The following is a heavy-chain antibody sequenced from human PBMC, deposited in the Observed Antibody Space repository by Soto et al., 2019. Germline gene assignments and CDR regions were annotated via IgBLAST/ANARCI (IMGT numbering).Heavy chain of an antibody. CDR3: ARFYCTNGVCYRPPYGMDV. CDR1: GYTFTSYG. CDR2: ISAYNGNT. V-gene: IGHV1-18*04. D-gene: IGHD2-8*01. Sequence: ASVKVSCEASGYTFTSYGISWVRQAPGQGLEWMGWISAYNGNTNYAQKLQGRVTMTTDTSTSTAYMELRSLRSDDTAVYYCARFYCTNGVCYRPPYGMDVWGQGTTVTVSS. J-gene: IGHJ6*02.